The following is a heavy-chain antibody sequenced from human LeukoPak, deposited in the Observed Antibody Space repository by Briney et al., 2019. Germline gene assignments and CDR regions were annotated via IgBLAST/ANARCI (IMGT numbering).Heavy chain of an antibody. CDR2: IKSKTDGGTT. Sequence: GGSLRLSCAASGFTFTNAWMSWVRQAPGKGLEWVGRIKSKTDGGTTDYAAPVKGRFTISRDDSKTTLFLQMNSLKTEDTAVYYCTTLYWGGDCQDDAFDIWGQGTMVTVSS. J-gene: IGHJ3*02. V-gene: IGHV3-15*01. D-gene: IGHD2-21*02. CDR3: TTLYWGGDCQDDAFDI. CDR1: GFTFTNAW.